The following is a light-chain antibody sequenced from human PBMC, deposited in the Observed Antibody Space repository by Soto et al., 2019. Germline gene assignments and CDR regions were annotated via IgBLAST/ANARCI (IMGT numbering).Light chain of an antibody. Sequence: DIQMTQSPSILSASVGDRVTITCRASQSIRSWLAWYQQKPGKAPKLLIYDAYSLESGVPSRFSGRRSGTDFTLTISSLQPEDVATYYCQKYNSALTFGGGTKVDIK. CDR3: QKYNSALT. J-gene: IGKJ4*01. V-gene: IGKV1-5*01. CDR1: QSIRSW. CDR2: DAY.